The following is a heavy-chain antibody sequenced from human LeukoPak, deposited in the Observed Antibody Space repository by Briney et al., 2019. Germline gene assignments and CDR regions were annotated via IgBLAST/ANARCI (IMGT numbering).Heavy chain of an antibody. J-gene: IGHJ4*02. CDR3: ARVAEYSGYDSYYFHY. CDR1: GYTFYVYG. CDR2: FYCNCGNI. Sequence: GGSLRVSCAASGYTFYVYGMSWGRQALGGGLEWVSGFYCNCGNIGYADSVKCRFTISRDNAKNSLYLQMNSLRAEDTALYYRARVAEYSGYDSYYFHYWGQGTLVTVSS. V-gene: IGHV3-20*04. D-gene: IGHD5-12*01.